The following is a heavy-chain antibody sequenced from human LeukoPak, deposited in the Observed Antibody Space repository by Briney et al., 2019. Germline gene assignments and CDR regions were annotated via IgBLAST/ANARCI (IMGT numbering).Heavy chain of an antibody. CDR3: ARGGKRFLEWLLGDY. J-gene: IGHJ4*02. Sequence: GGSLRLSCAASGFTFSSYAMHWVRQAPGKGLEWVAVISYDGSNKYYADSVKGRFTISRHNSKNTLYLQMNSLRAEDTAVYYCARGGKRFLEWLLGDYWGQGTLVTVSS. CDR2: ISYDGSNK. V-gene: IGHV3-30-3*01. D-gene: IGHD3-3*01. CDR1: GFTFSSYA.